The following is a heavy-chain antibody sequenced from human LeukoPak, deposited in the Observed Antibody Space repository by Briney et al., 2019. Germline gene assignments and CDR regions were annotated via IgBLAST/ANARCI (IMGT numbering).Heavy chain of an antibody. D-gene: IGHD3-22*01. CDR1: GFTFSTYG. CDR3: AKGSYDSSGYPDR. CDR2: ISYDGGNK. Sequence: PGGSLRLSCAASGFTFSTYGMHWVRQAPGKGLEWVAVISYDGGNKYYADSVKGRFTISRDNSKNTLYLQMNSLRAEDTAAYYCAKGSYDSSGYPDRWGQGTLVSVSS. J-gene: IGHJ5*02. V-gene: IGHV3-30*18.